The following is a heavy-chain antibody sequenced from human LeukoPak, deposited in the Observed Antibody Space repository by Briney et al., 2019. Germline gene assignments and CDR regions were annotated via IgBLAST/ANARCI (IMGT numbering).Heavy chain of an antibody. CDR3: ARAYSSGWWGSY. J-gene: IGHJ4*02. D-gene: IGHD6-19*01. CDR1: GFSFSSYW. V-gene: IGHV3-7*03. Sequence: GGSLRLSCAASGFSFSSYWMSWVRQAPEKGLEWVANVNQGGSQKYYVDSVKGRFTISRDNAKNSLYLQMNSLRAEDTAVYYCARAYSSGWWGSYWGQGSLVTVSS. CDR2: VNQGGSQK.